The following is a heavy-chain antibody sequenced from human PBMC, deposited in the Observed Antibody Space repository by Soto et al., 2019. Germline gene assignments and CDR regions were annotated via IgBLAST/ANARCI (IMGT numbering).Heavy chain of an antibody. J-gene: IGHJ4*02. D-gene: IGHD6-19*01. Sequence: EVQVVESGGGLDKPGGSLRLSCAASGFTFSSYTMYWVRQAPGTGLEWVSSISSTSSFIYYADSVKGRFTISRDNAKNSMYLQMNSPRDEDAAVYYCTGGMAVDDFAYWGQGTLVTVSS. CDR3: TGGMAVDDFAY. CDR1: GFTFSSYT. V-gene: IGHV3-21*01. CDR2: ISSTSSFI.